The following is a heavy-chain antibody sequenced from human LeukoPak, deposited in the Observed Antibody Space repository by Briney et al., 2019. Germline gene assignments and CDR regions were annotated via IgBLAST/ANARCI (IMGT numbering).Heavy chain of an antibody. CDR2: ISSSSSYT. CDR1: GFTFSDYY. V-gene: IGHV3-11*06. CDR3: ARAYDYVWGSYRSAPFDY. D-gene: IGHD3-16*02. Sequence: PGGSLRLFCAASGFTFSDYYMSWIRQAPGKGLEWVSYISSSSSYTNYADSVKGRFTISRDNAKNSLYLQMNSLRAEDTAVYYCARAYDYVWGSYRSAPFDYWGQGTLVTVSS. J-gene: IGHJ4*02.